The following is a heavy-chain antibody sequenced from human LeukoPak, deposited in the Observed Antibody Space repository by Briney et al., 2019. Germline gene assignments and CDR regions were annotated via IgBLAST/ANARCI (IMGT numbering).Heavy chain of an antibody. V-gene: IGHV6-1*01. CDR2: TYYRSKWYN. CDR3: ARAVIAAAGKYYYYYYMDI. Sequence: SQTLSLTCAISGDSVSSNSAAWNWIRQSPSRGLEWLGRTYYRSKWYNDYAVSVKSRITINPDTSKNQFSLQLNSVTPEDTAVYYCARAVIAAAGKYYYYYYMDIWGKGTTVTISS. D-gene: IGHD6-13*01. J-gene: IGHJ6*03. CDR1: GDSVSSNSAA.